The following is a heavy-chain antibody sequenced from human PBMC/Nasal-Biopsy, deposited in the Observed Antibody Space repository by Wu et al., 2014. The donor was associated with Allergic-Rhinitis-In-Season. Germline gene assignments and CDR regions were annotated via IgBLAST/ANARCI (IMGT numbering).Heavy chain of an antibody. D-gene: IGHD2-2*01. CDR1: GFTFSVYD. V-gene: IGHV3-21*01. Sequence: LRLSCAASGFTFSVYDMNWVRQAPGKGLQWLSSITTRSDYIYYTESVRGRFTISRDNAKNSLYLQMDSLRAEDTAIYYCARDHCSGAGCYLRFGSMDVWGQGTTVTVS. J-gene: IGHJ6*02. CDR3: ARDHCSGAGCYLRFGSMDV. CDR2: ITTRSDYI.